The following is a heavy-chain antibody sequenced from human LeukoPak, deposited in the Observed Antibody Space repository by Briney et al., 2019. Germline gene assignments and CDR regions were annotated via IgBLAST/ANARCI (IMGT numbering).Heavy chain of an antibody. V-gene: IGHV3-33*01. CDR1: GFTFSSYG. D-gene: IGHD3-22*01. J-gene: IGHJ4*02. CDR3: ARANSDSSGYSLGY. CDR2: IWYDGSNK. Sequence: GGSLRLSCAASGFTFSSYGMHWVRQAPGKGLEWVAVIWYDGSNKYYADSVKGRLTISRDNSKNTLYLQMDSLRAEDTAVYYCARANSDSSGYSLGYWGQGTLVTVSS.